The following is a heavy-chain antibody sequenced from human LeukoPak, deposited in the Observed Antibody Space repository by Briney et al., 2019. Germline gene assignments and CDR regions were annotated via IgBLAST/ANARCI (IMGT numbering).Heavy chain of an antibody. D-gene: IGHD3-10*01. V-gene: IGHV3-23*01. CDR2: ISGSGGST. CDR3: AKDLGY. J-gene: IGHJ4*02. CDR1: GFTFSSYA. Sequence: GGSLRLSCAVSGFTFSSYAMSWVRQPPGKGLEWVSAISGSGGSTYYADSRTGRFITARDNSKNPPYLQMNSPRAEDTAVYYCAKDLGYWGQGVLVTV.